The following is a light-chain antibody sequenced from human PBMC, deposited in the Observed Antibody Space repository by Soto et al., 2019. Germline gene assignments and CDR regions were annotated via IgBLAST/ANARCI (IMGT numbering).Light chain of an antibody. J-gene: IGKJ2*01. Sequence: DIQMTQSPSTLSASVGDRVTITCRASQSISSWLAWYQQKPGKAPKLLIYDASSLESGVPSRFSGSGSGTEITLPISSLQPDDFATYYCQQYNSYSRYTFGQGTKLEIK. V-gene: IGKV1-5*01. CDR2: DAS. CDR3: QQYNSYSRYT. CDR1: QSISSW.